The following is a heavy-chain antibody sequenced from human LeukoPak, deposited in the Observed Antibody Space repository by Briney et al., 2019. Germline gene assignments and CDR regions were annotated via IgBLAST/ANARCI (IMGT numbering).Heavy chain of an antibody. CDR2: IYTSGST. V-gene: IGHV4-4*09. D-gene: IGHD2/OR15-2a*01. J-gene: IGHJ4*02. CDR1: GGSISSYY. CDR3: ARHGSSMAIFDY. Sequence: SETLSLTCTVSGGSISSYYWSWIRQPPGKGLEWIGYIYTSGSTNYNPSPKSRVTISVDTSKNQFSLKLSSVTVADTAVYYCARHGSSMAIFDYWGQGTLVTVSS.